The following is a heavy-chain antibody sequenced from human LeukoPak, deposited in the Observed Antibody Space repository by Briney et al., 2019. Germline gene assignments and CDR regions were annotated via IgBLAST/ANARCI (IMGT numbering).Heavy chain of an antibody. V-gene: IGHV1-69*06. J-gene: IGHJ3*02. CDR1: GGTFSSYS. CDR2: IIPIFGTA. Sequence: ASVKVSYKASGGTFSSYSISWVRQAPGQGLEWMGGIIPIFGTANYAQKFQGRVTITADKSTSTAYMDLSSLTPEDTPVYSCARDDRGAAQFSDAFHIWGQGTMVTVSS. CDR3: ARDDRGAAQFSDAFHI. D-gene: IGHD6-13*01.